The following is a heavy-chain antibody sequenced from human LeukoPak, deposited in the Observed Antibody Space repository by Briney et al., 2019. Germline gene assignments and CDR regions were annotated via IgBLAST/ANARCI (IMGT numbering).Heavy chain of an antibody. CDR1: GFTFSSYA. CDR3: AKDGQWELRGGFDY. Sequence: GGSLRLSCAASGFTFSSYAMSWVRQAPGKGLEWVSTFSGSGLSTYYADSVKGRFTISRDNSKNTLYLQMNSLRAEDTAVYYCAKDGQWELRGGFDYWGQGTLVTVSS. D-gene: IGHD1-26*01. V-gene: IGHV3-23*01. CDR2: FSGSGLST. J-gene: IGHJ4*02.